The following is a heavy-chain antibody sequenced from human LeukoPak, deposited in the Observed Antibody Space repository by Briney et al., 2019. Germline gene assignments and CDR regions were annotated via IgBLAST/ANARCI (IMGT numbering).Heavy chain of an antibody. Sequence: PGGSLRLSCAASGFTFDDYAMHWVRQAPGKGLEWVSLISWDGGSTYYADSVKGRFTISRDNSKNSLYLQMNSLRAEDTALYYCAKGLTDSGWYYFDYWGQGTLVTVSS. CDR3: AKGLTDSGWYYFDY. V-gene: IGHV3-43D*03. J-gene: IGHJ4*02. CDR2: ISWDGGST. D-gene: IGHD6-19*01. CDR1: GFTFDDYA.